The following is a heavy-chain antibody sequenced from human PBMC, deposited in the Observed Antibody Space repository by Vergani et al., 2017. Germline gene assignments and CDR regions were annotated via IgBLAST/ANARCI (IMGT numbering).Heavy chain of an antibody. Sequence: QVQLVESGGGVVQPGRSLRLSCAASGFTFSSYGMHWVRQAPGKGLEWVAVIWYDGSNKYYADSVKGRFTISRDNSKNTLYLQMNSLRAEDTAVYYCARDYSTVTLGGFDYWGQGTLVTVSS. CDR2: IWYDGSNK. CDR1: GFTFSSYG. J-gene: IGHJ4*02. V-gene: IGHV3-33*01. CDR3: ARDYSTVTLGGFDY. D-gene: IGHD4-17*01.